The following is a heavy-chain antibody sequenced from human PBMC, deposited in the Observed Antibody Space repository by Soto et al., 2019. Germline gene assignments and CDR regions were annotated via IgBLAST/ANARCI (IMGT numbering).Heavy chain of an antibody. CDR3: ARGGIAAAAPPDY. J-gene: IGHJ4*02. CDR2: IYYSGST. V-gene: IGHV4-31*11. Sequence: SETLSLTCAVYGGSFSSSSYYWGWIRQPPGKGLEWIGYIYYSGSTYYNPSLKSRVTISVDTSKNQFSLKLSSVTAADTAVYYCARGGIAAAAPPDYWGQGTLVTVSS. D-gene: IGHD6-13*01. CDR1: GGSFSSSSYY.